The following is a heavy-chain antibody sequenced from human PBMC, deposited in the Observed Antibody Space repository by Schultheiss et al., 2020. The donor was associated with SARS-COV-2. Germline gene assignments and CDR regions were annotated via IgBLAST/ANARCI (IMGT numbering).Heavy chain of an antibody. V-gene: IGHV3-23*01. CDR1: GFTFSSYA. J-gene: IGHJ4*02. Sequence: GGSLRLSCAASGFTFSSYAMSWVRQAPGKGLEWVSAISGSGGSTYYADSVKGRFTISRDNSKNTLYLQMNSLRAEDTAVYYCAKNDWIEYYYDSSYGYWGQGTLVTVSS. D-gene: IGHD3-22*01. CDR2: ISGSGGST. CDR3: AKNDWIEYYYDSSYGY.